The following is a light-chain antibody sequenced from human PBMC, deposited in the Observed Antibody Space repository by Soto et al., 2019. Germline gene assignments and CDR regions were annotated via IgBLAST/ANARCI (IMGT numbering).Light chain of an antibody. CDR1: QSLVHSDGIAY. CDR2: KVS. J-gene: IGKJ5*01. CDR3: MQGTHWPIT. Sequence: GGMTQSPLSLPVTRGQPASMSCTSNQSLVHSDGIAYFSWFKQRPGRSPRRLIYKVSNRDSGVPARFSGSGSGTDFALKISRVEAEDVGVYYCMQGTHWPITFGQGTRLEIK. V-gene: IGKV2-30*02.